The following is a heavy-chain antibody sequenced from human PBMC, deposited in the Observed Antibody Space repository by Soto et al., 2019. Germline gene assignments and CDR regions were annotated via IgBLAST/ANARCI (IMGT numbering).Heavy chain of an antibody. V-gene: IGHV3-53*01. J-gene: IGHJ4*02. CDR1: GFTVSSNY. D-gene: IGHD3-3*01. Sequence: PGGSLRLSCAASGFTVSSNYLSWVRQAPGKGLEWVSVIFSADNTHYADSVKGRFTTSRDNSKNTVFLQMNSLRAEDTAVYYCAITGAGYYIVWGQGTPVTVSS. CDR2: IFSADNT. CDR3: AITGAGYYIV.